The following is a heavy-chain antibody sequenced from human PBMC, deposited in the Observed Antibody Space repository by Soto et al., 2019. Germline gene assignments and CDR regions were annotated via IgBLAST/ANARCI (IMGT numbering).Heavy chain of an antibody. D-gene: IGHD2-2*01. CDR2: INQDGSES. V-gene: IGHV3-7*01. Sequence: EVQLVESGGGLVQPGGSLRLSCVVSGLTFSNYWMSWVRQAPGKGLEWVANINQDGSESYYVDSVKGRFTISRDNAKNSLYLQMTTLRAEDTSVYYCARPTRECSSPGCANWGQGTLVTVPS. J-gene: IGHJ4*02. CDR3: ARPTRECSSPGCAN. CDR1: GLTFSNYW.